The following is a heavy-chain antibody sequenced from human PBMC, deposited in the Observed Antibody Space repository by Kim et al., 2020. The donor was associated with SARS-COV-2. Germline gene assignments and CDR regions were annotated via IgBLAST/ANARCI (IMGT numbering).Heavy chain of an antibody. CDR2: SGST. Sequence: SGSTYYNPSLKSRVTISVDTSKNQFSLKLSSVTAADTAVYYCARRSVAMDVWGQGTTVTVSS. CDR3: ARRSVAMDV. V-gene: IGHV4-39*01. D-gene: IGHD6-19*01. J-gene: IGHJ6*02.